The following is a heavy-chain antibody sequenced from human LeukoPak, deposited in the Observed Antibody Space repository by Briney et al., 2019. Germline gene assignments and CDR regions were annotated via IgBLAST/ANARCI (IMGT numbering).Heavy chain of an antibody. Sequence: SETLSLTCTVSGDSISSSSYYWGWIRQPPGKGLEWIGSIYYSGSTYYNPSLKSRVTMSVDTTKNQFSLKLSSVTAADTAVYYCARDLGNGPGFDPWGQGTLVTVSS. CDR3: ARDLGNGPGFDP. D-gene: IGHD1-1*01. CDR2: IYYSGST. CDR1: GDSISSSSYY. J-gene: IGHJ5*02. V-gene: IGHV4-39*07.